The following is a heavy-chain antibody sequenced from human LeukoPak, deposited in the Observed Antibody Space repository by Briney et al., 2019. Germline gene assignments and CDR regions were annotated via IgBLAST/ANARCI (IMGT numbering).Heavy chain of an antibody. CDR3: ARDSWVTTTALDY. CDR1: GFTFSSYA. V-gene: IGHV3-30-3*01. Sequence: AGGSLRLSCAASGFTFSSYAMHWARQAPGKGLEWVAVISYDGSNKYYADSVKGRFTISRDNSKNTLYLQMNSLRAEDTAVYYCARDSWVTTTALDYWGQGTLVTVSS. D-gene: IGHD4-17*01. CDR2: ISYDGSNK. J-gene: IGHJ4*02.